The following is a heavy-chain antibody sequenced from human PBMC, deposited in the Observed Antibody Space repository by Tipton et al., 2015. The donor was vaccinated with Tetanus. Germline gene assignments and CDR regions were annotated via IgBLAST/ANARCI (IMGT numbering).Heavy chain of an antibody. J-gene: IGHJ5*02. V-gene: IGHV4-39*01. CDR3: ARSADNWFDP. CDR2: IYYNGNT. Sequence: GSLRLSCIVSGGSISSGTYYWDWIRQPPGKGLEWIGNIYYNGNTLQNPSLKSRVTISLDKSKNQFSLKLRSVTAADTAVYYCARSADNWFDPWGQGTLVTVSS. CDR1: GGSISSGTYY.